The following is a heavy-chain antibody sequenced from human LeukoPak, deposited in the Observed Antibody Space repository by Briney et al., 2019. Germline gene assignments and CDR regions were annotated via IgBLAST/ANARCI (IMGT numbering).Heavy chain of an antibody. CDR2: IYYSGST. J-gene: IGHJ4*02. Sequence: PSETLSLTCTVSGGSISSSSYYWGWIRQPPGKGLEWIGSIYYSGSTYYNPSLKSRVTISVDTSKNQLSLKLSSVTAADTAVYYCARDKLSYDYVWGSYRHTFDYWGQGTLVTVSS. CDR1: GGSISSSSYY. V-gene: IGHV4-39*07. CDR3: ARDKLSYDYVWGSYRHTFDY. D-gene: IGHD3-16*02.